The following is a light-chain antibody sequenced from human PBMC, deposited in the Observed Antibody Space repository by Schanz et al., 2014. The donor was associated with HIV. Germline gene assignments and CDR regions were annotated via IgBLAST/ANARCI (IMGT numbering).Light chain of an antibody. CDR2: NSY. CDR1: SSNIGSNP. J-gene: IGLJ3*02. CDR3: ATWDDSLNAWV. Sequence: QSVLTQPPSASGTPGQRVTISCSGSSSNIGSNPVNWHQHLPGTAPKLLIYNSYHRPSGVPDRFSGSESGTSASLAISGLQSEDEADYYCATWDDSLNAWVFGGGTKLTVL. V-gene: IGLV1-44*01.